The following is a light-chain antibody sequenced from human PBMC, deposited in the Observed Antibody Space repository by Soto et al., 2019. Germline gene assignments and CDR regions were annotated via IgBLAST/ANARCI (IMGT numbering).Light chain of an antibody. V-gene: IGKV4-1*01. J-gene: IGKJ1*01. Sequence: DIVMTQSPASLAVSLGDRATINFESSQSVLHSSTNRNYLAWYQQKAGQPPKLLIYWASTRESGVPDRFSGSGSGTDFTLTISSLQADDVAVYYCQQYYSIPRWTFGQGTKVEIK. CDR2: WAS. CDR3: QQYYSIPRWT. CDR1: QSVLHSSTNRNY.